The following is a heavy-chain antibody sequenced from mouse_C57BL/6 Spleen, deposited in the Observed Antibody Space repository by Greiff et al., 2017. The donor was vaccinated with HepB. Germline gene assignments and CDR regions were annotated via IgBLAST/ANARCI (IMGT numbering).Heavy chain of an antibody. CDR2: ISSGSSTI. Sequence: DVMLVESGGGLVKPGGSLKLSCAASGFTFSDYGMHWVRQAPEKGLEWVAYISSGSSTIYYADTVKGRFTISRDNAKNTLFLQMTSLRSEDTAMYYCARDDYYGSSYGYFDYWGQGTTLTVSS. D-gene: IGHD1-1*01. J-gene: IGHJ2*01. CDR1: GFTFSDYG. V-gene: IGHV5-17*01. CDR3: ARDDYYGSSYGYFDY.